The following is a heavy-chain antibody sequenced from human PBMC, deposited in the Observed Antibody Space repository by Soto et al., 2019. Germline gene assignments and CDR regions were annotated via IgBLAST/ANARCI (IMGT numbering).Heavy chain of an antibody. J-gene: IGHJ4*02. Sequence: GGSLRLSCAASGFTFTRYSMNWVRQAPGKGLEWVSSISSTTNYIYYGDSMKGRFTISRDNAKNSLYLELNSLRAEDTAVYYCARESEDLTSNFDYWGQGTLVTVSS. CDR3: ARESEDLTSNFDY. CDR2: ISSTTNYI. CDR1: GFTFTRYS. V-gene: IGHV3-21*06.